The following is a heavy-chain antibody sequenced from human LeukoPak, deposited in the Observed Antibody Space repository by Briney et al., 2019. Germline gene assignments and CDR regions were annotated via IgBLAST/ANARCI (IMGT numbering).Heavy chain of an antibody. CDR1: GFTFSNYI. CDR3: AREVYSSSWSYYFDY. CDR2: ISSSSSPI. D-gene: IGHD6-13*01. V-gene: IGHV3-48*04. J-gene: IGHJ4*02. Sequence: GGSLRLSCAASGFTFSNYIMNWVRQAPGKGLEWLSYISSSSSPIYYADSVKGRFTISRDNAKNSLYLQMNSLRAEDTAVYYCAREVYSSSWSYYFDYWGQGTLVTVSS.